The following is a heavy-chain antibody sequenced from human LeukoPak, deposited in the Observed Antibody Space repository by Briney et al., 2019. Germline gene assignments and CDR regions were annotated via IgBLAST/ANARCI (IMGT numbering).Heavy chain of an antibody. V-gene: IGHV4-31*03. D-gene: IGHD3-22*01. CDR3: ARERVSDYYDSSGYDY. CDR2: ICYSGST. CDR1: GGSLSSGGYY. Sequence: SETLSLTCTVSGGSLSSGGYYWSWIRQHPGKGLEWIGYICYSGSTYYNPSLKSRVTISVDTSKNQFSLKLSSVTAADTAVYYCARERVSDYYDSSGYDYWGQGTLVTVSS. J-gene: IGHJ4*02.